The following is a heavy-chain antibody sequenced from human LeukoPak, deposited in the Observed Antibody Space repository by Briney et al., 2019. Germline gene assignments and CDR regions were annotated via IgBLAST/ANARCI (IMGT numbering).Heavy chain of an antibody. J-gene: IGHJ4*02. Sequence: GGSLRLSRAASGFTFSSYAMSWVRQAPGKGLEWFSAITGGGDDTYYADSVEGRFTFSRDNSKTTLYLQMNSLRAEDTAVYYCAKGSRVSRPYYFDYWGQGTLVTVSS. V-gene: IGHV3-23*01. D-gene: IGHD6-6*01. CDR1: GFTFSSYA. CDR2: ITGGGDDT. CDR3: AKGSRVSRPYYFDY.